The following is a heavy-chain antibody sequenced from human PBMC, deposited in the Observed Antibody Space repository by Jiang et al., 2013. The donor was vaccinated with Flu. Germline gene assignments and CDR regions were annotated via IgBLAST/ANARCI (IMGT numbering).Heavy chain of an antibody. J-gene: IGHJ3*02. CDR3: ARGRVWGAFDI. Sequence: GLVKPSQTLSLTCAVSGGSISSGGYSWSWIRQPPGKGLEWIGYIYHSGSTYYNPSLKSRVTISVDRSKNQFSLKLSSVTAADTAVYYCARGRVWGAFDIWGQGIMVTVSS. D-gene: IGHD7-27*01. CDR2: IYHSGST. CDR1: GGSISSGGYS. V-gene: IGHV4-30-2*01.